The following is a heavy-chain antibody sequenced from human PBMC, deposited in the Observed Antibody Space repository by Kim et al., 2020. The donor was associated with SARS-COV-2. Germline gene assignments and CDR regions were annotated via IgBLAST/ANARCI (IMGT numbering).Heavy chain of an antibody. Sequence: KSQVTISVDTSKNQFSLKLSSVTAADTAVYYCARQMGITMFGVVIEDAFDIWGQGTMVTVSS. J-gene: IGHJ3*02. D-gene: IGHD3-3*01. V-gene: IGHV4-39*01. CDR3: ARQMGITMFGVVIEDAFDI.